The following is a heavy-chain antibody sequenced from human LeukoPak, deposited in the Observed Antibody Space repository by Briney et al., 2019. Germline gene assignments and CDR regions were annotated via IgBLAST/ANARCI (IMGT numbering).Heavy chain of an antibody. D-gene: IGHD3-10*01. CDR1: GGTFSSYA. Sequence: SVKVSCKASGGTFSSYAISWVRQAPGQGLEWMGGIIPIFGTANYAQKFQGRVTITADESTSTAYTELSSLRPEDTAVYYCARVGTMVRGVQKNYLPAWYFDYWGQGTLVTVSS. V-gene: IGHV1-69*01. J-gene: IGHJ4*02. CDR2: IIPIFGTA. CDR3: ARVGTMVRGVQKNYLPAWYFDY.